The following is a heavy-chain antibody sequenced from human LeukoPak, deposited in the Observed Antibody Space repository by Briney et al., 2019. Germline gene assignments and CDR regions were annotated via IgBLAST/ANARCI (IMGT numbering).Heavy chain of an antibody. CDR2: ISGSGGST. D-gene: IGHD2-2*01. J-gene: IGHJ4*02. Sequence: GGSLRLSCAASGFSFNSYAMSWARQAPGKGLEWVSAISGSGGSTYYADSVKGRFTISRDNSKNTLYLQMNSLRAEDTAVYYCAILNIVVVPAAIPFDYWGQGTLVTVSS. V-gene: IGHV3-23*01. CDR1: GFSFNSYA. CDR3: AILNIVVVPAAIPFDY.